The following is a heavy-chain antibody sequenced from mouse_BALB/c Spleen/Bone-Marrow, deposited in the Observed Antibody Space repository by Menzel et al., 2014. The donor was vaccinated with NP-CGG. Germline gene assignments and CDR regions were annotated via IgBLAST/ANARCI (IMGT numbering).Heavy chain of an antibody. CDR2: ISSGGSYT. CDR1: GFTFSSYA. CDR3: ARHGITRLLDY. J-gene: IGHJ2*01. D-gene: IGHD2-4*01. V-gene: IGHV5-9-3*01. Sequence: EVQRVESGGGLVKPGESLKLSCAASGFTFSSYAMSWVRQTPEKRLEWVATISSGGSYTYYPDSVKGRFTISRDNAKNTLYLQMSSLRSEDTAMYYCARHGITRLLDYWGQGTTLTVSS.